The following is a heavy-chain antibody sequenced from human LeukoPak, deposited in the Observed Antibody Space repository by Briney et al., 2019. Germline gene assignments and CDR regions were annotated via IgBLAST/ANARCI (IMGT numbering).Heavy chain of an antibody. Sequence: ASVKVSCKASGYTFTGYNMHWVRQAPGQGLEWMGWINPNSGATNYAQKFQGRITMSRDTSISTAYMELYRLRSDDTAVYYFASPFPRTTDFDYWGQGTLVTVSS. D-gene: IGHD2/OR15-2a*01. J-gene: IGHJ4*02. CDR2: INPNSGAT. CDR1: GYTFTGYN. CDR3: ASPFPRTTDFDY. V-gene: IGHV1-2*02.